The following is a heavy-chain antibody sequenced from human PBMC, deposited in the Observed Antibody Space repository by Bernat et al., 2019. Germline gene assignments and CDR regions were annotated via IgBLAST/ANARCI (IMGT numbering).Heavy chain of an antibody. CDR2: ISGSGGST. Sequence: EVQLVESGGGLVKPGGSLRLSCEASGFIFSDAWMSWVRQAPGKGLEWVSAISGSGGSTYYADSVKGRFTISRDNSKNTLYLQMNSLRAEDTAVYYCAKDTGPYGSGSYYFDYWGQGTLVTVSS. D-gene: IGHD3-10*01. CDR3: AKDTGPYGSGSYYFDY. CDR1: GFIFSDAW. J-gene: IGHJ4*02. V-gene: IGHV3-23*04.